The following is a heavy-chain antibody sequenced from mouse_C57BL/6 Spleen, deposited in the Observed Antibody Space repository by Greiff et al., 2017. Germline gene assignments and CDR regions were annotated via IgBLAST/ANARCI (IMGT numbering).Heavy chain of an antibody. J-gene: IGHJ4*01. CDR1: GYTFTSYW. D-gene: IGHD2-4*01. Sequence: VKLVESGAELAKPGASVKLSCKASGYTFTSYWMHWVKQRPGQGLEWIGYINPSSGYTKYNQKFKDKATLTADKSSSTAYMQLSSLTYEDSAVYYCAMGDYDDYYAMDYWGQGTSVTVSS. V-gene: IGHV1-7*01. CDR2: INPSSGYT. CDR3: AMGDYDDYYAMDY.